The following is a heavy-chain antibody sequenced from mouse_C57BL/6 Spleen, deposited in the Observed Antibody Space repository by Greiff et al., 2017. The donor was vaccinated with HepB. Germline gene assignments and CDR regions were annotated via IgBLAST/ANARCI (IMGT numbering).Heavy chain of an antibody. CDR3: ARGHDYYSSFDY. J-gene: IGHJ2*01. Sequence: QVQLQQPGAELVRPGSSVKLSCKASGYTFTSYWMDWVKQRPGQGLEWIGNIYPSDSETHYNQKFKDKATLTVDKSSSTAYMQLSSLTSEDSAVYYCARGHDYYSSFDYWGQGTTLTVSS. CDR1: GYTFTSYW. V-gene: IGHV1-61*01. CDR2: IYPSDSET. D-gene: IGHD2-12*01.